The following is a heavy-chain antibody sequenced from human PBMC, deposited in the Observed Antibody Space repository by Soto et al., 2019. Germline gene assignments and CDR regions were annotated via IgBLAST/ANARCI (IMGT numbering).Heavy chain of an antibody. CDR3: ERFADGWRQYFDY. J-gene: IGHJ4*02. CDR2: IYYSGST. CDR1: GGSISSGGYY. D-gene: IGHD4-17*01. V-gene: IGHV4-31*03. Sequence: SLTCTVSGGSISSGGYYWSWIRQHPGKGLEWIGYIYYSGSTYYNPSLKSRVTISVDTSKNQFSLKLSSVTAADTAVYYCERFADGWRQYFDYWGQGTLVTVSS.